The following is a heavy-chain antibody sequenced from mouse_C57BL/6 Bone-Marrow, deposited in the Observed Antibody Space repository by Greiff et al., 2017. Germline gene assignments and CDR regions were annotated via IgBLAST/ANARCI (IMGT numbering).Heavy chain of an antibody. CDR2: ISYDGSN. Sequence: EVKLMESGPGLVKPSQSLSLTCSVTGYSITSGYYWNWIRQFPGNKLEWMGYISYDGSNNYNPSLKNRISITRDTSKNQFFLKLNSVTTEDTATYYCARDTTVVADAYWGQGTLVTVSA. V-gene: IGHV3-6*01. D-gene: IGHD1-1*01. J-gene: IGHJ3*01. CDR3: ARDTTVVADAY. CDR1: GYSITSGYY.